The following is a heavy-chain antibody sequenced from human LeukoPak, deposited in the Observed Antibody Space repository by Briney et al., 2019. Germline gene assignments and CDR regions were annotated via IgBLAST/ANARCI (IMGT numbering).Heavy chain of an antibody. CDR2: IGSSGSTI. Sequence: PGGSLRLSCAASGFTFSSYEMNWVRQAPGKGLEWVSYIGSSGSTIYYADSVKGRFTISRDNAKNSLYLQMNSLRAEDTAVYYCARDSLGVPFDYWGQGTLVTVSS. V-gene: IGHV3-48*03. CDR3: ARDSLGVPFDY. J-gene: IGHJ4*02. CDR1: GFTFSSYE. D-gene: IGHD3-16*02.